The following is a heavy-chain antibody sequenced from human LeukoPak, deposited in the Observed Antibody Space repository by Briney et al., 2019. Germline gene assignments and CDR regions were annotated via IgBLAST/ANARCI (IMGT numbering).Heavy chain of an antibody. J-gene: IGHJ4*02. V-gene: IGHV1-18*01. D-gene: IGHD6-19*01. Sequence: ASVKVSCKASGYTFTSYGISWVRQAPGQGLEWMGWISAYNGNTNYAQKLQGRVTMTEDTSIDTAFMELRSLKSEDTAIYYCVTDIRSGWRNYWGQGTLITVSS. CDR3: VTDIRSGWRNY. CDR2: ISAYNGNT. CDR1: GYTFTSYG.